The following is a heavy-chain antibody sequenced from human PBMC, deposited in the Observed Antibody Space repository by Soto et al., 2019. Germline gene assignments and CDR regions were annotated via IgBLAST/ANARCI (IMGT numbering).Heavy chain of an antibody. CDR2: MNPNSGNT. V-gene: IGHV1-8*01. Sequence: ASVKVSCKASGYTFTSYDINWVRQVTGQGLEWMGWMNPNSGNTGYAQKFQGRVTMTRNTPISTAYMELSSLRSEDTAVYYCAFFGGYCSGGSCYSGWFDPWGQGTLVTVSS. D-gene: IGHD2-15*01. J-gene: IGHJ5*02. CDR3: AFFGGYCSGGSCYSGWFDP. CDR1: GYTFTSYD.